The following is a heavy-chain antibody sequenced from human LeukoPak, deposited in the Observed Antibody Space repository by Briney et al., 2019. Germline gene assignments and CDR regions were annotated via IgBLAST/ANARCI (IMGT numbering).Heavy chain of an antibody. CDR2: INHSGST. J-gene: IGHJ4*02. CDR1: GGSFSGYY. V-gene: IGHV4-34*01. Sequence: SETLSLTCAVYGGSFSGYYWSWIRQPPGKGLEWIGEINHSGSTNYNPSLKSRVTISVDTSKNQFSLKLSSVTAADTAVYYCARVRFLEWLNFDYWGQGTLVNVSS. CDR3: ARVRFLEWLNFDY. D-gene: IGHD3-3*01.